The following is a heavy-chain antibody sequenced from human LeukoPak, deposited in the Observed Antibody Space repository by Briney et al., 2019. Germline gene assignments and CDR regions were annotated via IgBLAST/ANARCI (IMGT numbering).Heavy chain of an antibody. CDR3: ARLRYGFWSCYYCY. V-gene: IGHV4-59*08. J-gene: IGHJ4*02. Sequence: SETLSLTCTVSGGSISSYYWSWIRQPPGKGLEWIGYIYYSGSTNYNPSLKSRVTISVDTSKNQFSLKLSSVTAADTSVYYCARLRYGFWSCYYCYWGQGTLVTVSS. CDR1: GGSISSYY. CDR2: IYYSGST. D-gene: IGHD3-3*01.